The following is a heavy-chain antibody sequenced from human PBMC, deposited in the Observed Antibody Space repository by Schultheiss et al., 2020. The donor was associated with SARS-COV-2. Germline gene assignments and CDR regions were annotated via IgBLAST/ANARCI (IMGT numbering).Heavy chain of an antibody. D-gene: IGHD2-2*01. J-gene: IGHJ4*02. CDR1: GFTVSSNY. CDR3: ARRRLACCSSTLNMYYFDY. CDR2: INHSGST. Sequence: GSLRLSCAASGFTVSSNYMSWVRQAPGKGLEWIGEINHSGSTNYNPSLKSRVTISVDTSKNQFSLKLSSVTAADTAVYYCARRRLACCSSTLNMYYFDYWGQGTLVTVSS. V-gene: IGHV4-34*01.